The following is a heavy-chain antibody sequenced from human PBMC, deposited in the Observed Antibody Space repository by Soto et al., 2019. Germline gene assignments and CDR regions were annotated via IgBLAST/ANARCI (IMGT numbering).Heavy chain of an antibody. CDR2: IYHSGST. CDR3: ASQRDSGSYYYGMDV. J-gene: IGHJ6*02. V-gene: IGHV4-38-2*01. D-gene: IGHD1-26*01. CDR1: GYSISSGYY. Sequence: SETLSLTCAVSGYSISSGYYWGWIRQPPGKGLEWIGSIYHSGSTYYNPSLKSRVTIPVDTSKNQFSLKLSSVTAADTAVYYCASQRDSGSYYYGMDVWGQGTTVTVSS.